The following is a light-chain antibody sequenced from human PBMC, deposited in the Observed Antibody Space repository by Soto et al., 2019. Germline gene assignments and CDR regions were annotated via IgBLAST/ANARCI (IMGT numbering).Light chain of an antibody. V-gene: IGKV2-28*01. CDR2: LGS. CDR1: QSLLHSNGYNY. CDR3: MQALQTPWT. J-gene: IGKJ1*01. Sequence: IVMTQSPRSLPVTPGEPASISCMSSQSLLHSNGYNYLDWYLQKPGQSPQLLIYLGSNRASGVPDRFSGSGSGTDFTLKISRVEAEDVGVYYCMQALQTPWTFGQGTKVDIK.